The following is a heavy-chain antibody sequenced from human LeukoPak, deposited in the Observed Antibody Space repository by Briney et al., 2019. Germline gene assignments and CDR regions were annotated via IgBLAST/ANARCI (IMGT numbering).Heavy chain of an antibody. CDR3: AREEEYCSGGSCYWYYFDY. Sequence: SQTLSFTCATSGDSVSSNSAAWNWIRQSPSRGLEWLGRTYYRSKWYNDYAVSVKSRITINPDTSKNQFSLQLNSVTPEDTAVYYCAREEEYCSGGSCYWYYFDYWGQGTLVTVSS. CDR1: GDSVSSNSAA. J-gene: IGHJ4*02. CDR2: TYYRSKWYN. D-gene: IGHD2-15*01. V-gene: IGHV6-1*01.